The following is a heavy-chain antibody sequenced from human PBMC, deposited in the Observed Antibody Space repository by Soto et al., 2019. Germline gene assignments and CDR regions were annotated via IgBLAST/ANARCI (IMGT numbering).Heavy chain of an antibody. CDR1: GDSISSGNYY. CDR3: ARAPLPPNY. V-gene: IGHV4-31*03. CDR2: IYRSVST. D-gene: IGHD1-26*01. Sequence: PSETLSLTCTVSGDSISSGNYYWSWIRQYPGKGLEYIGYIYRSVSTYYNPSLKSRVTISEDTSKNQFSLKLSSVTAADTAVYYCARAPLPPNYWGQGTLVTVSS. J-gene: IGHJ4*02.